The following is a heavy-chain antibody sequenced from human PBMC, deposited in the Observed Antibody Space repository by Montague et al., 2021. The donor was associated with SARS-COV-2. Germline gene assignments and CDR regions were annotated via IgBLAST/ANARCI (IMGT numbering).Heavy chain of an antibody. V-gene: IGHV3-11*05. CDR1: GFTFSDYY. CDR2: ISSSSSYT. Sequence: SLRLSCPASGFTFSDYYMSWIRQAPGKGLEWVSYISSSSSYTNYADSVKGRFTISRDNAKNSLYLQMNSLRAEDTAVYYCARDLLGGDDYYDSSGPLDYWGQGTLVTVSS. J-gene: IGHJ4*02. CDR3: ARDLLGGDDYYDSSGPLDY. D-gene: IGHD3-22*01.